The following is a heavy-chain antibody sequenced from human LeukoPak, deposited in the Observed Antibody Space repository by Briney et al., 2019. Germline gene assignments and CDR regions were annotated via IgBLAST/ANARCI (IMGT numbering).Heavy chain of an antibody. Sequence: GASVKVSCKVSGYTLTELSMHWVRQAPGKGLEWMGGFDPEDGETIYAQKFQGRVTITADKSTSTAYMELSSLRSEDTAVYYCATVGNYYDSSGYPYWGQGTLVTVSS. V-gene: IGHV1-24*01. CDR1: GYTLTELS. CDR2: FDPEDGET. J-gene: IGHJ4*02. D-gene: IGHD3-22*01. CDR3: ATVGNYYDSSGYPY.